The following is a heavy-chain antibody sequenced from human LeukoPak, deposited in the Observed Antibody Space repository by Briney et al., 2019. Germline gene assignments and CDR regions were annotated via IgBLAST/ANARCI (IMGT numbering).Heavy chain of an antibody. V-gene: IGHV3-21*01. D-gene: IGHD3-10*02. CDR1: RFTFSSYN. J-gene: IGHJ6*04. Sequence: GGSLRLSCAASRFTFSSYNMNWVRQAPGKGLEWVSSISSGSSYIYYADSVKGRFTISRDNAKNSLYLQMNSLRAEDTAVYYCAELGITMIGGVWGKGTTVTISS. CDR3: AELGITMIGGV. CDR2: ISSGSSYI.